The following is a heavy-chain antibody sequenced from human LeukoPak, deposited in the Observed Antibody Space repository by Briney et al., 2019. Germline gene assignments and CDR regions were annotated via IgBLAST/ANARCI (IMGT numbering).Heavy chain of an antibody. D-gene: IGHD5-12*01. CDR2: IYYSGST. J-gene: IGHJ5*02. Sequence: SETLSLTCNVSGGSMTNYYWSWIRQPPGKGLQWIGCIYYSGSTYYKPSLKSRVTISVDTSKNQFSLKLTSVTAADTAVYYCAGDKVCSAYDWENWFDPWGQGILVTVSS. V-gene: IGHV4-59*12. CDR3: AGDKVCSAYDWENWFDP. CDR1: GGSMTNYY.